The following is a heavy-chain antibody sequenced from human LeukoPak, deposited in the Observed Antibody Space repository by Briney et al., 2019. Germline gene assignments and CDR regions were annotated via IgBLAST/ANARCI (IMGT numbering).Heavy chain of an antibody. CDR2: INPNSDGT. J-gene: IGHJ4*02. CDR3: ARFTAAAGHD. CDR1: GYTFTGYY. Sequence: ASVKASCKASGYTFTGYYMHWVRPAPGQRLEWMGWINPNSDGTNYAQKFQGRVTMTWDTSISTAYMELSRLTSGDTAVYYCARFTAAAGHDWGQGTLVTVSS. D-gene: IGHD6-13*01. V-gene: IGHV1-2*02.